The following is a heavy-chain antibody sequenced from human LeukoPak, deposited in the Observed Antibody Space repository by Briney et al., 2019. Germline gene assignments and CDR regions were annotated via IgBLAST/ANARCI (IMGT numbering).Heavy chain of an antibody. CDR2: ISAYNGNT. D-gene: IGHD3-22*01. Sequence: GASVKVSCKASGYTFTSYGISWVRQAPGQGLEWMGWISAYNGNTNYAQKLQGRVTMTTDTSTSTAYMELRSLRSDDTAVYYCARHITMIVVGSFDYWGQGTLVTVSS. J-gene: IGHJ4*02. V-gene: IGHV1-18*01. CDR1: GYTFTSYG. CDR3: ARHITMIVVGSFDY.